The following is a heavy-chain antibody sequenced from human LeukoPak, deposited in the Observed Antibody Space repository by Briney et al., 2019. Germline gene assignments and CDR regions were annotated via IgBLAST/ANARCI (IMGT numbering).Heavy chain of an antibody. D-gene: IGHD6-6*01. V-gene: IGHV4-61*02. J-gene: IGHJ6*02. CDR1: GGSISSGSYY. CDR2: IYTSGST. Sequence: SETLSLTCTVSGGSISSGSYYWNWIRQPAGKGLEWIGRIYTSGSTNYNPSLKSQVTISVDTSKNQFSLKLSSVTAADTAVYYCARLRIAEVASPYYYGMDVWGQGTTVTVSS. CDR3: ARLRIAEVASPYYYGMDV.